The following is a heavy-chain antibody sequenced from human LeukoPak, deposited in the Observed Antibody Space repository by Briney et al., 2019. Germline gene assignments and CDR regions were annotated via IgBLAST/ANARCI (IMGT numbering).Heavy chain of an antibody. CDR3: ARDSYYDSSGYYLVY. CDR2: ISYDGSNK. CDR1: GFTFSSYA. J-gene: IGHJ4*02. Sequence: GRSLRLSCAASGFTFSSYAMHWVRQAPGKGLEWVAVISYDGSNKYYADSVKGRFTISRDSSKNTLYLQMNSLRAEDTAVYYCARDSYYDSSGYYLVYWGQGTLVTVSS. V-gene: IGHV3-30-3*01. D-gene: IGHD3-22*01.